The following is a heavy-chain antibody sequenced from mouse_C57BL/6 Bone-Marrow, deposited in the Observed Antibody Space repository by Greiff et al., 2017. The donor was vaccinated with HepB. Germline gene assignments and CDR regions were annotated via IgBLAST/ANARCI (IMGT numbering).Heavy chain of an antibody. CDR3: AREGLTGFAWFAY. V-gene: IGHV3-1*01. D-gene: IGHD4-1*01. CDR1: GYSITSGYD. Sequence: EVQVVESGPGMVKPSQSLSLTCTVTGYSITSGYDWHWIRHFPGNKLEWMGYISYSGSTNYNPSLKSRISITHDTSKNHFFLKLNSVTTEDTATYYCAREGLTGFAWFAYWGQGTLVTVSA. J-gene: IGHJ3*01. CDR2: ISYSGST.